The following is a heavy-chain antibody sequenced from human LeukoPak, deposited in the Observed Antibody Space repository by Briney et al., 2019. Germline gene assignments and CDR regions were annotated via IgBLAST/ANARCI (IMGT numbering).Heavy chain of an antibody. V-gene: IGHV3-11*01. Sequence: GGSLRLSCAASGFTFSDYYMSWIRQAPGKGLEWVSYISSSGSTIYYADSVKGRFTISRDNAKNSLYLQMNSLRAEDTAVYYCARGPPYYYGSGSYQGAADYWGQGTLVTVSS. D-gene: IGHD3-10*01. J-gene: IGHJ4*02. CDR2: ISSSGSTI. CDR1: GFTFSDYY. CDR3: ARGPPYYYGSGSYQGAADY.